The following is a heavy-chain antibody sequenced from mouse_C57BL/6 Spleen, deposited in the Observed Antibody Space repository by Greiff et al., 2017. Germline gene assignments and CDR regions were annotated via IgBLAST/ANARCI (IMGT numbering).Heavy chain of an antibody. CDR2: IYPRSGNT. Sequence: QVQLQQSGAELARPGASVKLSCKASGYTFTSYGISWVKQRTGQGLEWIGEIYPRSGNTYYNEKFKGKATLTADKSSSTGYMELRSLTSEDSAVYFCARGDSSGLYAMEYWGQGTSVTVSS. CDR1: GYTFTSYG. V-gene: IGHV1-81*01. D-gene: IGHD3-2*02. J-gene: IGHJ4*01. CDR3: ARGDSSGLYAMEY.